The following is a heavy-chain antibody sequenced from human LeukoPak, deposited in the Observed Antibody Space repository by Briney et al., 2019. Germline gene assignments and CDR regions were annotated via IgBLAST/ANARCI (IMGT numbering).Heavy chain of an antibody. CDR3: SRGRADGYSGYDFGDY. V-gene: IGHV1-2*02. Sequence: SVKVSFKASGYTFTGYYMEWVRQAPGQGLEWMGWINTNSGGTDYAQKFQGRVTMARDTSISTAYMELSSLTSDDTAVYYCSRGRADGYSGYDFGDYWGQGTLVTASS. CDR2: INTNSGGT. CDR1: GYTFTGYY. D-gene: IGHD5-12*01. J-gene: IGHJ4*02.